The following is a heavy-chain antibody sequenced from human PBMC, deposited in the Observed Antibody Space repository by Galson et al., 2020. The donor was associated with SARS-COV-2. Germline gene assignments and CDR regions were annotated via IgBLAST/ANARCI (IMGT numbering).Heavy chain of an antibody. CDR3: ARSRGGGYFAAFDI. V-gene: IGHV3-21*01. CDR2: ISSSSSYI. J-gene: IGHJ3*02. D-gene: IGHD2-21*02. Sequence: NSGGSLRLSCAASGFTFSSYSMNWVRQAPGKGLEWVSSISSSSSYIYYADSVKGRFTISRDNAKNSLYLQMNSLRAEDTAVYYCARSRGGGYFAAFDIWGQGTMVTVSS. CDR1: GFTFSSYS.